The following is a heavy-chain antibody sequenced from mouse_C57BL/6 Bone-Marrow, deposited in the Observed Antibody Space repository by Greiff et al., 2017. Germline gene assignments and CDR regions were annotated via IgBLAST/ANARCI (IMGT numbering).Heavy chain of an antibody. CDR3: SSFDGNYFDF. D-gene: IGHD2-3*01. Sequence: EVQLQQSGAELVRPGASVKLSCTASGFNIKDDYIHWVKQRPEQGLEWIGWIDPEIGDTEYASKFQGKATITSDTSSNTAYIQLSSLKSEDTAVYYCSSFDGNYFDFWGQGTPLTVAS. V-gene: IGHV14-4*01. CDR1: GFNIKDDY. J-gene: IGHJ2*01. CDR2: IDPEIGDT.